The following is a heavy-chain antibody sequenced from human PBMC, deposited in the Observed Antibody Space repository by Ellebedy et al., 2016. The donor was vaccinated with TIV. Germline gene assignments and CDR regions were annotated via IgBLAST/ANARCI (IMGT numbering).Heavy chain of an antibody. J-gene: IGHJ2*01. V-gene: IGHV4-59*12. D-gene: IGHD3-16*01. Sequence: ESLKISCAASGFNFNNYAMSWVRQPPGKGLEYIGYSYNSGSRTYNPSLKSRVTISVDTSKNRFSLKLSSVTAADTAVYYCARALGDTRYFDLWGRGTLVTVSS. CDR1: GFNFNNYA. CDR3: ARALGDTRYFDL. CDR2: SYNSGSR.